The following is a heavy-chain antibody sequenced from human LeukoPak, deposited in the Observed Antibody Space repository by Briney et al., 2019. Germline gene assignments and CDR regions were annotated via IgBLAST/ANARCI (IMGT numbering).Heavy chain of an antibody. Sequence: SETLSLTCAVSGYSISSGYYWGWVRQPPGKGLEWIASIYHSGSTYHNPSLKSRVTISVDTSKNQFSLKLNSVTATDTAVYYCGRHRYYYDTNGHSFDLWGRGTLVTVSS. CDR2: IYHSGST. CDR3: GRHRYYYDTNGHSFDL. CDR1: GYSISSGYY. D-gene: IGHD3-22*01. V-gene: IGHV4-38-2*01. J-gene: IGHJ2*01.